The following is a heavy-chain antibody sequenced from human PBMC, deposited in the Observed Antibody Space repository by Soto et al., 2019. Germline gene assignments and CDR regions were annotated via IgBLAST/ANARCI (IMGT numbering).Heavy chain of an antibody. CDR1: GFTFSSYS. J-gene: IGHJ4*02. CDR3: ARDSVPMVAFDY. D-gene: IGHD5-12*01. CDR2: ISSSSSYI. V-gene: IGHV3-21*01. Sequence: GGSLRLSCAASGFTFSSYSMNWVRQAPGKGLEWVSSISSSSSYIYYADSVKGRFTISRDNAKNSLYLQMNSLRAEDTAVYYCARDSVPMVAFDYWGQGTLVTVSS.